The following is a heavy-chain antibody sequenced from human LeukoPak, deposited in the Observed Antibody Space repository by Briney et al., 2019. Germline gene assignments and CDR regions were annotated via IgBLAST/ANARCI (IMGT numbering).Heavy chain of an antibody. CDR1: GFTFSDYY. D-gene: IGHD6-6*01. Sequence: GGSLRLSCAASGFTFSDYYMSWIRQATGKGLEWVSYISDSGSAISYADSVRGRFTISRDNAKNSLYLQVNSLRAEDTAVYYCARVQSSSSRTFDFWGQGTLVTVSS. J-gene: IGHJ4*02. CDR2: ISDSGSAI. V-gene: IGHV3-11*01. CDR3: ARVQSSSSRTFDF.